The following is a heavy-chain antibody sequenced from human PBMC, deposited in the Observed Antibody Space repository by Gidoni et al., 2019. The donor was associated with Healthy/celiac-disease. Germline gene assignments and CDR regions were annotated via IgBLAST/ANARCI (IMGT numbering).Heavy chain of an antibody. Sequence: EVQLVESGGGLVKPGGSLSLSCAASGFTFSNARMSWVRQAPGKGLEWVGRIKSKTDGGTTDYAAPVKGRFTISRDDSKNTLYLQMNSLKTEDTAVYYCTSLNGDSSYYYYMDVWGKGTTVTVSS. V-gene: IGHV3-15*01. CDR2: IKSKTDGGTT. CDR3: TSLNGDSSYYYYMDV. D-gene: IGHD4-17*01. J-gene: IGHJ6*03. CDR1: GFTFSNAR.